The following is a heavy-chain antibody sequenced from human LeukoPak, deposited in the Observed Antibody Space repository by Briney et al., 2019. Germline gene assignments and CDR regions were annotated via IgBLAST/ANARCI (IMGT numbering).Heavy chain of an antibody. CDR2: ISWNNGIV. CDR3: AKALGLGYCSGGSCYEFHY. Sequence: PGGSLRLSCAASGFTFDDYAMHWVRQAPGKGLEWVSSISWNNGIVGYADSVKGRFTISRDNAENSLYLQMNSLKTEDTALYYCAKALGLGYCSGGSCYEFHYWGQGTLVTVSS. J-gene: IGHJ4*02. CDR1: GFTFDDYA. V-gene: IGHV3-9*01. D-gene: IGHD2-15*01.